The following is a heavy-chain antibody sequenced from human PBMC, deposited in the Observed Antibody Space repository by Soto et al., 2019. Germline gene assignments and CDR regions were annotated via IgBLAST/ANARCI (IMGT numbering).Heavy chain of an antibody. CDR2: IYYSGST. Sequence: SETLSLTCTVSGGSISSISYYWGWIRQPPGKGLEWIGSIYYSGSTYYNPSLKSRVTISVDTSKNQFSLKLSSVTAADTAVYYCARQNYSDSSGYSDYWGQGTLVTVSS. CDR3: ARQNYSDSSGYSDY. V-gene: IGHV4-39*01. D-gene: IGHD3-22*01. J-gene: IGHJ4*02. CDR1: GGSISSISYY.